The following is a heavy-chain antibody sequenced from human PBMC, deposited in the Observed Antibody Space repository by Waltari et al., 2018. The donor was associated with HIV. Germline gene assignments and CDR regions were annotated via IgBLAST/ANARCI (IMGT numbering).Heavy chain of an antibody. CDR1: GFIFTDFA. CDR3: VKDSGRAADVFDL. Sequence: QLLEYGGGLVEPGGSLRLPCAAYGFIFTDFALDWVRQAPGKGLEWVSAIRGGGETFYADSVKGRFTISRDNSKNTLYLQMNSLRADDAAVYYCVKDSGRAADVFDLWGQGTMVTVSS. J-gene: IGHJ3*01. D-gene: IGHD3-10*01. V-gene: IGHV3-23*01. CDR2: IRGGGET.